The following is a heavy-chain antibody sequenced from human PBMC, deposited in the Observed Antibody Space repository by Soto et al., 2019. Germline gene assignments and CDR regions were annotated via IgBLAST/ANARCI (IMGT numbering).Heavy chain of an antibody. J-gene: IGHJ6*03. V-gene: IGHV3-23*01. Sequence: EVQLLESGGGLVQPGGSLRLSCAASGFTFSSYAMSWVRQAPGKGLEWVSAISGSGGSTYYADSVKGRFTISRDNSKNTLYLQMNSLRADDTAVYYCAKAYTIFGVVLRYYMDVWGKGTTVTVSS. CDR3: AKAYTIFGVVLRYYMDV. CDR1: GFTFSSYA. CDR2: ISGSGGST. D-gene: IGHD3-3*01.